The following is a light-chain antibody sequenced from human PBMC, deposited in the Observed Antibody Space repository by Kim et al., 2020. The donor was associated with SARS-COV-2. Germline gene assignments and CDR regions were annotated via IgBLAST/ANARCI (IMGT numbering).Light chain of an antibody. CDR1: SSNIGSNF. CDR3: AAWDDSLSGVV. J-gene: IGLJ2*01. CDR2: SNN. V-gene: IGLV1-47*02. Sequence: QSVLTQPPSASGTPGQRVTISCSGSSSNIGSNFVYWYQQLPGSAPRILIYSNNQRPSGVPDRFSGSKSGTSASLAISGLRSEDEADYHCAAWDDSLSGVVFGGGTQLTVL.